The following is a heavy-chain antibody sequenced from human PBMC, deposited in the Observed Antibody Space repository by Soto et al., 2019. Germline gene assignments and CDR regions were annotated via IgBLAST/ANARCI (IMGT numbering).Heavy chain of an antibody. J-gene: IGHJ6*02. CDR1: GGSISDNDYY. CDR3: GRQPGHCGSTTCFGYYSVDV. D-gene: IGHD2-2*01. V-gene: IGHV4-39*01. Sequence: SETLSLTCPVSGGSISDNDYYWSWIRQPPGKGLEWIGTISHTGTAYYNPSLESRVAVSVGTSENQFSLRLSSVTAADTAVYYCGRQPGHCGSTTCFGYYSVDVWGQGTTVTVSS. CDR2: ISHTGTA.